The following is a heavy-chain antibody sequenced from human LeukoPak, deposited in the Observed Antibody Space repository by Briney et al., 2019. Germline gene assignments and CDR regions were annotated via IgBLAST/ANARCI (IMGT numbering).Heavy chain of an antibody. J-gene: IGHJ6*03. Sequence: VASVKVSCKASGGTFSNYTISWVRQAPGQGLEWMGRIIPMFGTTNYAQKFQGRVTITTDESTSTAYMEVSSLRIEDTAVCYCASVTVTTWAPDGHMDVWGKGTTVTVSS. V-gene: IGHV1-69*05. CDR2: IIPMFGTT. CDR1: GGTFSNYT. CDR3: ASVTVTTWAPDGHMDV. D-gene: IGHD4-11*01.